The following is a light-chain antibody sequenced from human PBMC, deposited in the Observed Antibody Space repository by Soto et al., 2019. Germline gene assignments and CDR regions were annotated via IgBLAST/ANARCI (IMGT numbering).Light chain of an antibody. V-gene: IGKV3-20*01. Sequence: EIVLTQSPGTLSLSPGERATLPCRVSQSVSSSYLAWYQQKPGQAPSLLIYGASTRATGIPDRFSASGSGTDFTLTISRLEPEDFAVYYCHQYGSSPLTFGGGTKVDIK. J-gene: IGKJ4*01. CDR2: GAS. CDR1: QSVSSSY. CDR3: HQYGSSPLT.